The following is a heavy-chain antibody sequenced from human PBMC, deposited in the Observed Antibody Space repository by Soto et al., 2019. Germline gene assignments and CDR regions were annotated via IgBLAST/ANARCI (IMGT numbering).Heavy chain of an antibody. J-gene: IGHJ4*02. V-gene: IGHV3-23*01. Sequence: EVQLLESGGGLVQPGGSLRLSCAASGFTFSSYAMSWVRQAPGKGLEWVSAISGSGGSTYYADSVKGRFTISRDNSKNPLYLQMNSLRAEDTAVYYCATSPQGPIAAAGTGDYGGQGTLVTVSS. D-gene: IGHD6-13*01. CDR1: GFTFSSYA. CDR2: ISGSGGST. CDR3: ATSPQGPIAAAGTGDY.